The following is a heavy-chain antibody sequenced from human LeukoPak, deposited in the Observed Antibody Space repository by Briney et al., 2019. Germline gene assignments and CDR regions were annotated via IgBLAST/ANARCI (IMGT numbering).Heavy chain of an antibody. CDR1: RGTFSSYA. CDR3: AKDDDWGRYKH. J-gene: IGHJ1*01. V-gene: IGHV1-69*06. Sequence: SVKASCKASRGTFSSYAISWVRQAPGQGLEWMGGIIPIFGTANYAQKFQGRVTITADKSTSTAYMELSSLRSEDTAMYYCAKDDDWGRYKHWGQGTLVTVSS. CDR2: IIPIFGTA. D-gene: IGHD3-16*01.